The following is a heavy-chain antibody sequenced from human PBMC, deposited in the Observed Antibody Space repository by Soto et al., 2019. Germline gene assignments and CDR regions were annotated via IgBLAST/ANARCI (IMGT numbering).Heavy chain of an antibody. CDR1: GYTFTDYY. D-gene: IGHD3-10*01. J-gene: IGHJ4*02. Sequence: QVQLVQSGAEVKKPGASVKVSCQTFGYTFTDYYLHWVRQAPGQGLECMGWINPNSGDTNLPQKFQGRVTMTRDTSISTAYMELSRLRSDDTAVYYCASGGDVLDYWGQGTLVTVSS. V-gene: IGHV1-2*02. CDR3: ASGGDVLDY. CDR2: INPNSGDT.